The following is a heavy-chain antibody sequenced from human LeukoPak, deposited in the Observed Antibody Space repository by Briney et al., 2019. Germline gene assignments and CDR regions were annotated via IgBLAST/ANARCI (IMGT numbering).Heavy chain of an antibody. CDR3: AREYCSSTSCYFDY. J-gene: IGHJ4*02. D-gene: IGHD2-2*01. CDR1: GGSISSYY. V-gene: IGHV4-59*13. Sequence: SETLSLTCTVSGGSISSYYWSWIRQSPGKGLEWIGYIYYSGSTNYNPSLKSRVTISVATYKNQFSLKLSSVTAADTAVYYCAREYCSSTSCYFDYWGQGTLVTVSS. CDR2: IYYSGST.